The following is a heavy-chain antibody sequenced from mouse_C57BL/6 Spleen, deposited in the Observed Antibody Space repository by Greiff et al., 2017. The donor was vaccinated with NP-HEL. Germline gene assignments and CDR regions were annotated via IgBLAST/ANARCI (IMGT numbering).Heavy chain of an antibody. Sequence: QVHVKQSGAELVKPGASVKISCKASGYAFSSYWMNWVKQRPGKGLEWIGQIYPGDGDTNYNGKFKGKATLTADKSSSTAYMQLSSLTSEDSAVYFCARRRAYYGSSSFDYWGQGTTLTVSS. CDR3: ARRRAYYGSSSFDY. CDR2: IYPGDGDT. D-gene: IGHD1-1*01. V-gene: IGHV1-80*01. CDR1: GYAFSSYW. J-gene: IGHJ2*01.